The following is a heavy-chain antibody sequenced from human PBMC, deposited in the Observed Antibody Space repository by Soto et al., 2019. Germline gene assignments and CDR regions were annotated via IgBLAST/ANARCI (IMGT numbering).Heavy chain of an antibody. CDR2: IWYDGSNK. V-gene: IGHV3-33*01. CDR3: ARDLRLYSSSWYNYYSGMDV. D-gene: IGHD6-13*01. CDR1: GFTFSSYG. Sequence: PGGSLRLSCAASGFTFSSYGMHWVRQAPGKGLEWVAVIWYDGSNKYYADSVKGRFTISRDNSKNTLYLQMNSLRAEGTAVYYCARDLRLYSSSWYNYYSGMDVWGQGTTVTVSS. J-gene: IGHJ6*02.